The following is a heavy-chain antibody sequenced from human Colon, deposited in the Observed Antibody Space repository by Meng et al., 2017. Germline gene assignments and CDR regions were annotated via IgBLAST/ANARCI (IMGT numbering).Heavy chain of an antibody. CDR3: VRDFRVTDH. CDR2: IHPNYGGT. V-gene: IGHV1-2*05. D-gene: IGHD2-8*01. J-gene: IGHJ4*02. Sequence: QGQVVQSGAEVKGPGASVRVSCKASGYTFTDQWIHWVRQAPGQGPEWMGRIHPNYGGTNLAQRFQGRVTMSRDTSISTAYLELSRLRPDDTVVYYCVRDFRVTDHWGQGTLVTVSS. CDR1: GYTFTDQW.